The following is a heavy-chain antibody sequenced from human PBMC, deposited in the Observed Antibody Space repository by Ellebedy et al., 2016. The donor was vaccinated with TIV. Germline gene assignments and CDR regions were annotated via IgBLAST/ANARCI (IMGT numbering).Heavy chain of an antibody. CDR3: ARFPLPYHSSEDY. V-gene: IGHV6-1*01. D-gene: IGHD6-19*01. J-gene: IGHJ4*02. CDR1: GDSVSSNSGA. Sequence: MPSETLSLTCAISGDSVSSNSGAWNWIRQSPSRGLEWLGRTFYRSTWSNDYAVSVRSRITINPDTSKNQFSLHLNSVTPEDTAVYYCARFPLPYHSSEDYWGQGTLVTVSS. CDR2: TFYRSTWSN.